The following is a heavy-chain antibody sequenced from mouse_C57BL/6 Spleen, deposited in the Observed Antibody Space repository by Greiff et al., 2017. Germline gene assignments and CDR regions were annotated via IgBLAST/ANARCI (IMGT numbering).Heavy chain of an antibody. Sequence: QVQLKQSGAELVKPGASVKLSCKASGYTFTEYTIHWVKQRSGQGLEWIGWFYPGSGSIKDNEKFKDKATLTADKSSSTVYMELSRLTSEDSAVYFCARHEDYYGSSYLPAWFAYWGQGTLVTVSA. CDR2: FYPGSGSI. V-gene: IGHV1-62-2*01. CDR1: GYTFTEYT. CDR3: ARHEDYYGSSYLPAWFAY. D-gene: IGHD1-1*01. J-gene: IGHJ3*01.